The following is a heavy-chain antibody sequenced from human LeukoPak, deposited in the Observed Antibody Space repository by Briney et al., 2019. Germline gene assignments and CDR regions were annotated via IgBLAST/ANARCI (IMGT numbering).Heavy chain of an antibody. J-gene: IGHJ3*01. Sequence: GRSLRLSCAASGFTFSSHGMHWVRQAPGKGLEWVAVIWYDGSEKYYAESVKGRFTISRDNSKNMLYLQIYSLRTEDTALYYCARYGNLEVLDVWGQGTMVTVPS. CDR3: ARYGNLEVLDV. CDR1: GFTFSSHG. V-gene: IGHV3-33*01. CDR2: IWYDGSEK. D-gene: IGHD1-14*01.